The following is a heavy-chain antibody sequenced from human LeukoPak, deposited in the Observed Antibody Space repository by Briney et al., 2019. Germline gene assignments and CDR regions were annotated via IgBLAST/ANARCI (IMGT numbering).Heavy chain of an antibody. CDR3: ARYYDLLTGYHYYFDY. CDR2: INQDGIEK. V-gene: IGHV3-7*04. Sequence: GGSLRLSCAASGFTFSSYWMSWVRQAPGKGLEWVANINQDGIEKYSVDSVKGRFTISRDNAKNSLYLQMNSLRAEDTAVYYCARYYDLLTGYHYYFDYWGQGTLVTVSS. J-gene: IGHJ4*02. D-gene: IGHD3-9*01. CDR1: GFTFSSYW.